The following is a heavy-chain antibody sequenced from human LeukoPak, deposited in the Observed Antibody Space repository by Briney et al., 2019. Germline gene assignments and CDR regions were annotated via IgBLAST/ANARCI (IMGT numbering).Heavy chain of an antibody. V-gene: IGHV4-38-2*01. CDR2: MFHAGNT. CDR1: GYSITSGYH. Sequence: SETLSLTCAVSGYSITSGYHWGWVRQPPGKGLEWIGSMFHAGNTYYNPSLKSRVTMSIDTSMNHFSLNLISVTAADTAVYYCARAMDMDTAMVFDYWGQGTLVTVSS. J-gene: IGHJ4*02. CDR3: ARAMDMDTAMVFDY. D-gene: IGHD5-18*01.